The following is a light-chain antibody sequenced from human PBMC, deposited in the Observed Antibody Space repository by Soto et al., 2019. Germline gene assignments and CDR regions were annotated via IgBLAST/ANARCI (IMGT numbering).Light chain of an antibody. J-gene: IGLJ2*01. CDR3: SSYTSSSTSVV. CDR2: EVS. Sequence: QSVLTQPASVSGSPGQSITISCTGTSSDVGNYNYVSWYQHHPGKAPKLMIYEVSNRPSGVSNRFSGSKSGNTASLTISGLQAEDEADYYCSSYTSSSTSVVFGGGTKLTVL. V-gene: IGLV2-14*01. CDR1: SSDVGNYNY.